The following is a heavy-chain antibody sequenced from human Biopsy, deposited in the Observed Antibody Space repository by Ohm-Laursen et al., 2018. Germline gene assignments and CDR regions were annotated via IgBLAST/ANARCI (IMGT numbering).Heavy chain of an antibody. Sequence: ASVKVSCKASGYTFINYDIHWVRQAPGQGLEWMGWISPKSGGTNYAQKFQGNITMTKNTSMSTAYMEMSRLRSDDTAVYYCALQSVAQMKNFDYWGQGTLVTVSS. CDR1: GYTFINYD. V-gene: IGHV1-2*02. CDR3: ALQSVAQMKNFDY. J-gene: IGHJ4*02. CDR2: ISPKSGGT. D-gene: IGHD6-19*01.